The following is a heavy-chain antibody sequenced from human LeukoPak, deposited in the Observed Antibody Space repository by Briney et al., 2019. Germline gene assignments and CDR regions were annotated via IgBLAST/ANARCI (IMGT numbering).Heavy chain of an antibody. V-gene: IGHV4-59*08. CDR2: IYYSGIT. CDR1: GGSTSSYY. Sequence: SETLSLTCTVSGGSTSSYYWSWIRHPPGKGLEWIGFIYYSGITTYNPSLKSRVTISVDTSRNQFSLKMNSMTAADTALYYCAAGRMITEVNALDYWGQGTLVTVSS. D-gene: IGHD3-22*01. CDR3: AAGRMITEVNALDY. J-gene: IGHJ4*02.